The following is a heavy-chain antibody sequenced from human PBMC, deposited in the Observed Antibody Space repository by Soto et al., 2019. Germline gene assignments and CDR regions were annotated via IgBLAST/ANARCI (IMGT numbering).Heavy chain of an antibody. CDR1: GFTFSGHG. V-gene: IGHV3-33*01. CDR3: ARGLNYGGNSGPYDY. J-gene: IGHJ4*02. CDR2: IWYDGSNK. D-gene: IGHD4-17*01. Sequence: GGSLRLSCAASGFTFSGHGMHWVRQARGKGLERVAVIWYDGSNKYYADSVKGRFTISRDNSKNTLYLQMNSLRAEDTAVYYCARGLNYGGNSGPYDYWGQGTVVTVSS.